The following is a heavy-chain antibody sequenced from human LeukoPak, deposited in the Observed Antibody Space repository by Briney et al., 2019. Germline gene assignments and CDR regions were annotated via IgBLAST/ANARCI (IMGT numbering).Heavy chain of an antibody. D-gene: IGHD2-15*01. CDR3: ARAGGYYDYGMDV. CDR1: GYTFTSSY. J-gene: IGHJ6*02. Sequence: ASVKVSCKTSGYTFTSSYVHWVRQAPGQGLEWMGIITPSGGNTTHSQKFQGRFTMTRDTSTSTVFMELSSLRSEDTAVYYCARAGGYYDYGMDVWGQGTTVTVSS. V-gene: IGHV1-46*01. CDR2: ITPSGGNT.